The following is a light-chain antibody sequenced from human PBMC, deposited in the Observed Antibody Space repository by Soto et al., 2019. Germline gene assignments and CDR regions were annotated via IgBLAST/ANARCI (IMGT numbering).Light chain of an antibody. Sequence: LTQPASVSGSPGQSITISCTGTSSDVGGYNYVSWYQQHPGKAPKLMIYDVSNRPSGVSNRFSGSKSGNTASLTISGLQAEDEADYYCCSYTSSSTRVFGTGNKVTVL. CDR2: DVS. CDR1: SSDVGGYNY. V-gene: IGLV2-14*01. J-gene: IGLJ1*01. CDR3: CSYTSSSTRV.